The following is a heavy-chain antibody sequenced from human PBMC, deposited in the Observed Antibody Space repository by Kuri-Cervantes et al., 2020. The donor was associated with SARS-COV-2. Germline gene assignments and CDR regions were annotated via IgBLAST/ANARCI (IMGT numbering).Heavy chain of an antibody. V-gene: IGHV4-39*01. D-gene: IGHD3-3*01. CDR1: GGSISSSSYY. J-gene: IGHJ5*02. CDR3: ARQMINSITIFGVVITRNWFDP. Sequence: GSLRLSCTVSGGSISSSSYYWGWIRQPPGKGLEWVGSIDYSGSTYYNPSLESRVTISVDTSKNQFPLKLSTVTAADTAVYYCARQMINSITIFGVVITRNWFDPWGQGTLVTRLL. CDR2: IDYSGST.